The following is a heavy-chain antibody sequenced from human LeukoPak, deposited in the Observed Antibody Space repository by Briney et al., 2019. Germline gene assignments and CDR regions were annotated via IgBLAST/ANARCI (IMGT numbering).Heavy chain of an antibody. Sequence: SETLSLTCTVSGGSISSYYWSWIRQPPGKGLEWIGYIYYSGSTNYNPSLKSRVTISVDTSKNKFSLTLSSVTAADTAVYYCARDRQDSSGSQYCLGDWGQGTLVTVSS. CDR3: ARDRQDSSGSQYCLGD. D-gene: IGHD6-19*01. J-gene: IGHJ4*02. V-gene: IGHV4-59*01. CDR1: GGSISSYY. CDR2: IYYSGST.